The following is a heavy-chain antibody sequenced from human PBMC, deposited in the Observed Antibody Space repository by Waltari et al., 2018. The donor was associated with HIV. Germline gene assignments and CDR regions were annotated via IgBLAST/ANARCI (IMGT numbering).Heavy chain of an antibody. CDR1: GDSFSTSW. J-gene: IGHJ5*02. CDR3: ASASIFMMSSGGSAS. V-gene: IGHV5-51*01. D-gene: IGHD3-16*01. CDR2: IYPGNSDT. Sequence: EVHLVQSGAEVKKPGETLKISCKASGDSFSTSWIGWVRQMPGKGLEYMGIIYPGNSDTKYSPTFQGQVTLSVDTSIATAYLQWGSLRTSDSAMYYCASASIFMMSSGGSASWGQGTLVTVSS.